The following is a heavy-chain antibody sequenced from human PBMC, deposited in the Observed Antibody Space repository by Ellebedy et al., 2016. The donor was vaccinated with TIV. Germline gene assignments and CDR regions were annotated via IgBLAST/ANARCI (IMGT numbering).Heavy chain of an antibody. D-gene: IGHD6-13*01. Sequence: SETLSLTXAVSGGSISSSNWWSWVRQPPGKGLEWIGEIYHSGSTNYNPSLKSRVTMSVDKSKNQFSLKLSSVTAADTAVYYCARVSVAAAVNYYYYGMDVWGQGTTVTVSS. V-gene: IGHV4-4*02. CDR3: ARVSVAAAVNYYYYGMDV. CDR2: IYHSGST. CDR1: GGSISSSNW. J-gene: IGHJ6*02.